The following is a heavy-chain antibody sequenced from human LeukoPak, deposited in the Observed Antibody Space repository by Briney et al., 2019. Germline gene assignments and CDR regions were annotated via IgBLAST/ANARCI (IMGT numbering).Heavy chain of an antibody. V-gene: IGHV3-53*04. CDR1: GFTVSSNY. J-gene: IGHJ6*02. CDR3: ASGHYYYYYGMDV. CDR2: IYSGGST. Sequence: GGSLRLSCAASGFTVSSNYMSWGRQAPGKGLEWVSVIYSGGSTYYADSVKGRFTISRHNSKNTLYLQMNSLRAEDTAVYYCASGHYYYYYGMDVWGQGTTVTVSS.